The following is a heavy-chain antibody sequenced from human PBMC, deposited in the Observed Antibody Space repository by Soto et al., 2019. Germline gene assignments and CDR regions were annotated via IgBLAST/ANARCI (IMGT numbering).Heavy chain of an antibody. J-gene: IGHJ5*02. D-gene: IGHD6-13*01. Sequence: GGSLRLSCAASGFTFNTYAMNWVRQAPGKGLESVSGISASGGSTYYADSVKGRFTISRDNSKNTLYLQINSLRAEDTAVYYCGKHADSSWYLIDLWGQGTLVTVSS. CDR2: ISASGGST. CDR1: GFTFNTYA. V-gene: IGHV3-23*01. CDR3: GKHADSSWYLIDL.